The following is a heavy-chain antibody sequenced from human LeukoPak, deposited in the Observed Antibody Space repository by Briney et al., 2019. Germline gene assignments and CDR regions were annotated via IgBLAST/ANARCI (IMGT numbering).Heavy chain of an antibody. D-gene: IGHD6-19*01. CDR3: TRKSSGRDYNWFDP. J-gene: IGHJ5*02. V-gene: IGHV1-3*01. CDR2: INADNGNT. CDR1: GYTFTSYT. Sequence: RASVKVSRKASGYTFTSYTMHWVRQAPGQRLEWMGWINADNGNTKYSQKFQGRVTITRDTSASTAYMELSSLISEDTAVYYCTRKSSGRDYNWFDPWGQGTLVTVSS.